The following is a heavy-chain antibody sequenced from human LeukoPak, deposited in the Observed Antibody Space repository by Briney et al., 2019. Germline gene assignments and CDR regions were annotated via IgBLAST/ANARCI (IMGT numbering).Heavy chain of an antibody. Sequence: GGSLRLSWAASGFTFSNAWMSWVRQAPGKGLEWVGRIESKTDGGTTDYAAPGKGRFTISRDDSKNTLYLQMNSLKTEDTAVYYCTIRLVGATVFDYWGQGTLVTVSS. CDR3: TIRLVGATVFDY. CDR2: IESKTDGGTT. D-gene: IGHD1-26*01. CDR1: GFTFSNAW. V-gene: IGHV3-15*04. J-gene: IGHJ4*02.